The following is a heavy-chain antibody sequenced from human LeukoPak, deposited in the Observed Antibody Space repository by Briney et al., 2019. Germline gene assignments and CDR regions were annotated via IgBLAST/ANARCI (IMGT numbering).Heavy chain of an antibody. Sequence: SETLSLTCTVSGDSISSNSYYWGWVRQPPGKGLEWIGSIYYSGSTYYKPSLKSRVTISVDTSKNQFSLKLRSVTAADTAVYYCARDRRHYYDSGFDYWGQGTLVTVSS. CDR2: IYYSGST. J-gene: IGHJ4*02. D-gene: IGHD3-22*01. CDR1: GDSISSNSYY. V-gene: IGHV4-39*02. CDR3: ARDRRHYYDSGFDY.